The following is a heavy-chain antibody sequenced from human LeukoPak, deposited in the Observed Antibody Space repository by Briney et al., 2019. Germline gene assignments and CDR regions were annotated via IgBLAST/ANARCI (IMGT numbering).Heavy chain of an antibody. CDR3: ASVTYTNYYYGMDV. J-gene: IGHJ6*02. D-gene: IGHD2-2*02. CDR2: IIPIFGTA. CDR1: GGTFSSYA. Sequence: SVKVSCKASGGTFSSYAISWVRQAPGQGLEWMGGIIPIFGTANYAQKFQGRVTVTADESTSTAYMELSSLRSEDTAVYYCASVTYTNYYYGMDVWGQGTTVTVSS. V-gene: IGHV1-69*01.